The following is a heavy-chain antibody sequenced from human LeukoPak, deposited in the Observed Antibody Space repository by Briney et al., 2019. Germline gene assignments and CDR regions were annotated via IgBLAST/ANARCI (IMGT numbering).Heavy chain of an antibody. J-gene: IGHJ6*02. Sequence: PGGSLRLSCAGSGFTFSSSAMNWVRQAPGKGLEWVASINNVGSHIYYADSVKGRFTISRDNAKNSLYLQMNSLRAEDTSVYYCARDGEYCSAGCTSHSYSYGLDVWGQGTTVTVSS. D-gene: IGHD2-15*01. V-gene: IGHV3-21*01. CDR2: INNVGSHI. CDR1: GFTFSSSA. CDR3: ARDGEYCSAGCTSHSYSYGLDV.